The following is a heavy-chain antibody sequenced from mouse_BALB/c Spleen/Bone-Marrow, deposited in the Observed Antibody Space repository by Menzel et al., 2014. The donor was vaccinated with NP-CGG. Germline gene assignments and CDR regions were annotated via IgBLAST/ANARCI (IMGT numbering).Heavy chain of an antibody. V-gene: IGHV7-3*02. CDR1: GFTFTDYY. J-gene: IGHJ1*01. CDR2: IRNKAKGYTT. CDR3: ARDRNNDTNWYFDV. Sequence: EVMLVESGGGLVQPGGSLRLSCATSGFTFTDYYMSWVRQPPGKALEWLGFIRNKAKGYTTEYIPSVKGRFTISRDNSQSILYRQMNTLRAEDSATYYCARDRNNDTNWYFDVWGAGTTVTVSS. D-gene: IGHD2-12*01.